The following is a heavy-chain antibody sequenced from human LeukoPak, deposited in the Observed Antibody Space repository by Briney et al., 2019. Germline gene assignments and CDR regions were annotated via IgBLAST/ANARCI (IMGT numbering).Heavy chain of an antibody. CDR3: ARISGSYRIFDY. Sequence: GASVKVSCKASGYSFTSNYIHWVRQAPGQGLEWMGMIYPRDGSTSYAQKFQGRVTVTRDTSTSTVHMELSGLRSEDTAVYYCARISGSYRIFDYWGQGTLVTVSS. J-gene: IGHJ4*02. D-gene: IGHD1-26*01. CDR2: IYPRDGST. V-gene: IGHV1-46*01. CDR1: GYSFTSNY.